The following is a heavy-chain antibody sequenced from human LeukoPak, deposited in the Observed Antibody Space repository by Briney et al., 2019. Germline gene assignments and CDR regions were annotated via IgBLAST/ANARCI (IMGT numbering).Heavy chain of an antibody. V-gene: IGHV1-24*01. CDR2: FDPEDGET. CDR3: ATGLEYQLLFYFDY. J-gene: IGHJ4*02. Sequence: GASVTVSFKVSGYTLTELSMHWVGQARGKGGEGVGGFDPEDGETIYAQKFQGRLTMTEDTSTDTAYMELSSLRSEDTAVYYCATGLEYQLLFYFDYWGQGTLVTVSS. D-gene: IGHD2-2*01. CDR1: GYTLTELS.